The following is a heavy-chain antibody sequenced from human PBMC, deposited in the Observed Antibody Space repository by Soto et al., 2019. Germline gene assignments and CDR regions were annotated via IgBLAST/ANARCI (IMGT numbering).Heavy chain of an antibody. CDR2: ISGSGGST. V-gene: IGHV3-23*01. CDR3: AKGLQLLRGFVGAFDI. CDR1: GFTFSSYA. D-gene: IGHD5-18*01. J-gene: IGHJ3*02. Sequence: PGGSLRLSCAASGFTFSSYAMSWVRQAPGKGLEWVSAISGSGGSTYYADSVKGRFTISRDNSKNTLYLQMNSLRAEDTAVYYCAKGLQLLRGFVGAFDIWGQGTMVTVSS.